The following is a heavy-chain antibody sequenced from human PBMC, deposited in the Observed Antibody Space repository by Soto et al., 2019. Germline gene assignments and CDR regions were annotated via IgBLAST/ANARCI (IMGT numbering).Heavy chain of an antibody. CDR1: GGSYSSYA. Sequence: SVNVSRKASGGSYSSYAISWVRQAPGQGLEWMGGIIPIFGTANYAQKFQGRVTITADESTSTAYMELSSLRSEDTAVYYCARDMIEMATIIANAFDIWGQGTMVTVSS. J-gene: IGHJ3*02. CDR3: ARDMIEMATIIANAFDI. CDR2: IIPIFGTA. D-gene: IGHD5-12*01. V-gene: IGHV1-69*01.